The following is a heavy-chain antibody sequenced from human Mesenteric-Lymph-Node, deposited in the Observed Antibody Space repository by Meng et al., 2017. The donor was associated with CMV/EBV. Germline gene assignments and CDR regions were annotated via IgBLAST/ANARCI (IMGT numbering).Heavy chain of an antibody. CDR3: ARMKRGYCSSTSCRYWYFDL. V-gene: IGHV4-34*01. D-gene: IGHD2-2*01. CDR1: FGGYY. Sequence: FGGYYWSWNRQPPGKGLEWIGEINHSGRNNYNPYLKSRVTISVDTSKNQFSLKLSSVTAADTAVYYCARMKRGYCSSTSCRYWYFDLWGRGTLVTVSS. J-gene: IGHJ2*01. CDR2: INHSGRN.